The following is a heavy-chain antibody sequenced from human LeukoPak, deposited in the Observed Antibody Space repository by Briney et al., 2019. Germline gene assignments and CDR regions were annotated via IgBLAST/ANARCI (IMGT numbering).Heavy chain of an antibody. D-gene: IGHD1-1*01. J-gene: IGHJ4*02. Sequence: SETLSLTCTVSGGSVSSGSYYWSWIRQPPGKGLEWIGYIYYSGSTNYNPSLKSRVTISVDTSKNQFSLKLSSVTAADTAVYYCARGVHSDFDYWGQGTLVTVSS. CDR2: IYYSGST. V-gene: IGHV4-61*01. CDR3: ARGVHSDFDY. CDR1: GGSVSSGSYY.